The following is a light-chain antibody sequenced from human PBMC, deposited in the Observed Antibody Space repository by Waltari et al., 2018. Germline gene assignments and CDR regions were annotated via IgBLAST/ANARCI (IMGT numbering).Light chain of an antibody. J-gene: IGKJ1*01. CDR3: MQALQTPRT. V-gene: IGKV2-28*01. CDR1: QRLLHSNGYNY. Sequence: DIVMTQSPLSLPVTPGESASISCRSRQRLLHSNGYNYLDWYLQKPGQSPQLLIYLGSNRASGVPDRFSGSGSGTDFTLKISRVEAEDVGVYYCMQALQTPRTFGQGTKVEIK. CDR2: LGS.